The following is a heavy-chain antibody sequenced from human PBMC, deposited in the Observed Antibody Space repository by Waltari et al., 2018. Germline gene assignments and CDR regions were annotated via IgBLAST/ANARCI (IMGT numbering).Heavy chain of an antibody. CDR1: GYTFTGYY. CDR2: INPNSGGT. J-gene: IGHJ6*03. D-gene: IGHD3-10*01. CDR3: ARGGGDYYGSGSYYRGYYYYYMDV. Sequence: QVQLVQSGAEVKKPGASVKVSCKASGYTFTGYYMHWVRQAPGQGLEWMGWINPNSGGTNYAQKLQGRVTMTRDTSISTAYMGLSRLRSDDTAVYYCARGGGDYYGSGSYYRGYYYYYMDVWGKGTTVTVSS. V-gene: IGHV1-2*02.